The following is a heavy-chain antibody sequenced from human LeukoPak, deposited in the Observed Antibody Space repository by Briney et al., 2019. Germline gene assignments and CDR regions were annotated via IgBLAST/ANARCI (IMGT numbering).Heavy chain of an antibody. V-gene: IGHV3-23*01. CDR3: AKRNFGNYYFDS. D-gene: IGHD3-3*01. Sequence: PGGSLRLSCAASGFTFNTYAMSWVRQAPGKGLEWVSAISGSGDSTYYADSVKGRFTISRDNSKNTLYLQMNSLRAEDTAVYYCAKRNFGNYYFDSWGQGTLVTVSS. J-gene: IGHJ4*02. CDR1: GFTFNTYA. CDR2: ISGSGDST.